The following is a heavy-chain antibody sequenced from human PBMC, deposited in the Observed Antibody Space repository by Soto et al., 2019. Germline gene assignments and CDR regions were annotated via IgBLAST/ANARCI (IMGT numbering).Heavy chain of an antibody. CDR2: IYHSGST. D-gene: IGHD3-22*01. CDR1: GGSISSSNW. J-gene: IGHJ4*02. V-gene: IGHV4-4*02. CDR3: ARAWDYYDSSGLYY. Sequence: TCAVSGGSISSSNWWSWVRQPPGKGLEWIGEIYHSGSTNYNPSLKSRVTISVDKSKNQFSLKLSSVTAADTAVYYCARAWDYYDSSGLYYWGQGTLVTVSS.